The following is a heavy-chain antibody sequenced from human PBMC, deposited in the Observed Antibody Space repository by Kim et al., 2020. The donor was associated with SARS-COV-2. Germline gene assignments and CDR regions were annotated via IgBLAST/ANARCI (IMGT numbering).Heavy chain of an antibody. CDR3: AKGGGTSPFGY. J-gene: IGHJ4*02. Sequence: YADSVKCRFTISRDISKNTLYLQMSSLGAEDTAVYYCAKGGGTSPFGYWGQGTLVTVSS. V-gene: IGHV3-23*01. D-gene: IGHD1-1*01.